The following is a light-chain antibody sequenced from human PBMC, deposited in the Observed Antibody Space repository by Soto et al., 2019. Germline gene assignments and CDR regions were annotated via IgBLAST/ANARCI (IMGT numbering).Light chain of an antibody. J-gene: IGKJ3*01. CDR1: QSISSY. Sequence: DIQVAQCPSSLSASVGDRVTITCRASQSISSYLNWYQQKPGKAPKLLIYAASSLQSGVPSRFSGSGSGTDFTLTISSLQPEYFATYYRQHIHWTPAPFGPGPNSDIK. V-gene: IGKV1-39*01. CDR3: QHIHWTPAP. CDR2: AAS.